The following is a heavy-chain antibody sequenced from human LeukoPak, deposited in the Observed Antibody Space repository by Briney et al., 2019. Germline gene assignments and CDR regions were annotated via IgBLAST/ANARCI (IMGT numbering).Heavy chain of an antibody. D-gene: IGHD4-17*01. J-gene: IGHJ4*02. CDR2: INSDGSST. CDR1: GFTFSSYW. CDR3: ARDPALRGLDY. V-gene: IGHV3-74*01. Sequence: GGSLRLSCAASGFTFSSYWMHWVRQAPGKGLVWVSRINSDGSSTSYADSVKGRFTISRDNAKNTLHLQMNSLRAEDTAVYYCARDPALRGLDYWGQGTLVTVSS.